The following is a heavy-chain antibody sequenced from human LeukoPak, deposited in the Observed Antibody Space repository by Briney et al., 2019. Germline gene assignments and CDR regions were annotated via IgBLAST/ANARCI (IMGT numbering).Heavy chain of an antibody. CDR3: ANDVRSGSFALFDI. CDR1: GFTFSSYR. V-gene: IGHV3-9*01. CDR2: ISWNSGSI. D-gene: IGHD2-15*01. Sequence: PGGSLRLSCAASGFTFSSYRMNWVRQAPGKGLEWVSGISWNSGSIGYAVSVKGRFTISRDNAKNSLYLQMNSLRAEDTALYYCANDVRSGSFALFDIWGQGTMVTVSS. J-gene: IGHJ3*02.